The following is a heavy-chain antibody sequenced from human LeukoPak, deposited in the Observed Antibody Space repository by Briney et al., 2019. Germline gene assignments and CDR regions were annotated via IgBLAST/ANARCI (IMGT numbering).Heavy chain of an antibody. CDR1: GGSISSYY. Sequence: SETLSLTCTVSGGSISSYYWSWIRQPPGKGPEWIGYIYYSGSTNYNPSLKSRVTISVDTSKNQFSLKLSSVTAADTAVYYCARINIAAAVGAFDIWGQGTMVTVSS. J-gene: IGHJ3*02. CDR3: ARINIAAAVGAFDI. D-gene: IGHD6-13*01. CDR2: IYYSGST. V-gene: IGHV4-59*08.